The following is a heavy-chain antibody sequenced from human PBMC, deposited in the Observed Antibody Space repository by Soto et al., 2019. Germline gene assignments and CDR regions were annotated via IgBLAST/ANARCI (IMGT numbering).Heavy chain of an antibody. D-gene: IGHD2-15*01. CDR2: IKQDGSEK. Sequence: PGGSLRLSCAASGFTFSSYWMSWVRQAPGKGLEWVANIKQDGSEKYYVDSVKGRFTISRDNAKNSLYLQMNSLRAGDTAVYYCARDSINFGGNPGAAYFDPWGQGTLVTVSS. CDR1: GFTFSSYW. J-gene: IGHJ5*02. V-gene: IGHV3-7*03. CDR3: ARDSINFGGNPGAAYFDP.